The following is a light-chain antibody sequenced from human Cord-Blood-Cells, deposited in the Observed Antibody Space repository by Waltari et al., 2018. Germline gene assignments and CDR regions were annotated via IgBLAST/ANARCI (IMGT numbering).Light chain of an antibody. CDR2: EGS. J-gene: IGLJ3*02. CDR3: CSYAGSSTWV. V-gene: IGLV2-23*01. Sequence: QSALTQPASVSGSPGQSITIPCTGPSSDVGSYNLVSWYQQHPGKAPKLRIYEGSKRPSGVSNRVSGSKSGNTASLTISGLQAEDEADYYGCSYAGSSTWVFGGGTKLTVL. CDR1: SSDVGSYNL.